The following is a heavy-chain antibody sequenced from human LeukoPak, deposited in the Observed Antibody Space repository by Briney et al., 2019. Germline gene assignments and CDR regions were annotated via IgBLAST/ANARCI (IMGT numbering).Heavy chain of an antibody. Sequence: SETLSLTCRVSGGFISTYYWSWIRQPPGKGLEWIGYIYYSGSTNYNPSLKSRVTISVDTSKNQFSLKLSSVTAADTAVYYCARGGCNSACCYMAPFDYWGQGTLVTVSS. CDR2: IYYSGST. V-gene: IGHV4-59*01. J-gene: IGHJ4*02. CDR3: ARGGCNSACCYMAPFDY. D-gene: IGHD2-2*02. CDR1: GGFISTYY.